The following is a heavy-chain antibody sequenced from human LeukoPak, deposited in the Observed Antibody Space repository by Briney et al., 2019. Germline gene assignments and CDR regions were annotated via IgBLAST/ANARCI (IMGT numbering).Heavy chain of an antibody. Sequence: ASVKVSCKASGYTFTTYYVHWVRQAPGQGLEWMGIINPSGGSTTYAQKFQGRVTMTRDMSTSTVYMELSSLRSEDTAVYSCARGEYSSPRSAFDIWGQGTMVTVSS. D-gene: IGHD6-6*01. CDR1: GYTFTTYY. V-gene: IGHV1-46*01. CDR3: ARGEYSSPRSAFDI. CDR2: INPSGGST. J-gene: IGHJ3*02.